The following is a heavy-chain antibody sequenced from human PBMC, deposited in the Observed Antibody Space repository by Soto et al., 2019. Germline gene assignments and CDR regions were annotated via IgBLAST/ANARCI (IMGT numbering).Heavy chain of an antibody. V-gene: IGHV4-39*01. J-gene: IGHJ4*02. D-gene: IGHD6-19*01. CDR1: GGSISSSSYY. Sequence: SETLSLTCTVSGGSISSSSYYWGWIRQPPGKGLEWIGSIYYSGSTYYNPSLKSRVTISVDTSKNQFSLKLSSVTAADTAVYYCARQDGSGWYAVDYWGQGTLVTVSS. CDR2: IYYSGST. CDR3: ARQDGSGWYAVDY.